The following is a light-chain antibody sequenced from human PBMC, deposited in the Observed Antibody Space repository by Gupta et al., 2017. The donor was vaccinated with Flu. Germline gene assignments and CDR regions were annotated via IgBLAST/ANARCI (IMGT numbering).Light chain of an antibody. CDR1: QSISSW. V-gene: IGKV1-5*03. Sequence: GDRATITCRASQSISSWLAWYQQKPGKAPKLLIYKASSVENGVPSRFSGSGSGTEFTLTISSLQPDDFATYYCQQYNSYSWTFGQGTKVEIK. CDR2: KAS. CDR3: QQYNSYSWT. J-gene: IGKJ1*01.